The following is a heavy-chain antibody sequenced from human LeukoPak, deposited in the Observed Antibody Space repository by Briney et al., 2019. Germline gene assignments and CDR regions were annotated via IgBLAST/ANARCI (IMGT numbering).Heavy chain of an antibody. J-gene: IGHJ4*02. CDR3: ARGPHYCSGGSCYPR. Sequence: SETLSLTCTVSGGSMGNYYWSWIRQPAGKGLEWIGRIYTSGSTNYNPSLKSRVTMSVDTSKNQFSLKLSSVTAADTAVYYCARGPHYCSGGSCYPRWGQGTLVTVSS. D-gene: IGHD2-15*01. V-gene: IGHV4-4*07. CDR2: IYTSGST. CDR1: GGSMGNYY.